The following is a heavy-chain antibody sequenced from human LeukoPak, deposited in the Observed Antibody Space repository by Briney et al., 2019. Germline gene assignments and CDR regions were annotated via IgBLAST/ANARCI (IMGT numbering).Heavy chain of an antibody. Sequence: GRSLRLSCAASGFTVSSYGMHWVRQAPGKGLEWVAVISYDGSNIYYADSVKGRFTISRDNSKNTLYLQMNSLRAEDTAVYYCAKDTYGSGTVYYYGMDVWGQGTTVTVSS. CDR3: AKDTYGSGTVYYYGMDV. CDR1: GFTVSSYG. D-gene: IGHD3-10*01. CDR2: ISYDGSNI. V-gene: IGHV3-30*18. J-gene: IGHJ6*02.